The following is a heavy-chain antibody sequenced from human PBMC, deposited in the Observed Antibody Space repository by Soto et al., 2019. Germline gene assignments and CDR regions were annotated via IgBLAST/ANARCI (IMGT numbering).Heavy chain of an antibody. CDR2: FYHSGST. Sequence: SETLSLTCAVSGGSLRSATYYWSWIRQHPGKGLEWIGYFYHSGSTYYKPFLRSRVTISLDTSKNQFSLNLRSVTDADTAIYYCAREETGNDALDIWGQGTLVTVSS. V-gene: IGHV4-31*11. CDR3: AREETGNDALDI. CDR1: GGSLRSATYY. D-gene: IGHD1-1*01. J-gene: IGHJ3*02.